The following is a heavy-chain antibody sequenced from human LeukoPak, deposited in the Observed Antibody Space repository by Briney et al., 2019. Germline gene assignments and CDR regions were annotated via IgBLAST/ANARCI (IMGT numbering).Heavy chain of an antibody. CDR1: GFTFSSYG. V-gene: IGHV3-33*01. Sequence: GGSLRLSCAAPGFTFSSYGMHWVRQAPGKGLEWVAVIWYDGSNKYYADSVKGRFTISRDNSKNTLYLQMNSLRAEDTAVYYCARLETFSYSFDYWGQGTLVTVSS. D-gene: IGHD1-26*01. CDR2: IWYDGSNK. CDR3: ARLETFSYSFDY. J-gene: IGHJ4*02.